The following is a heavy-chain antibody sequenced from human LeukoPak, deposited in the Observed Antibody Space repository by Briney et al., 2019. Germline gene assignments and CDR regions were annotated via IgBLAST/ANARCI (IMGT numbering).Heavy chain of an antibody. V-gene: IGHV3-30*18. CDR3: AKDMRQYSSRWHRRNHYYYGMDV. Sequence: PGRSLRLSCAASRFTFSTYGMHWVRQAPGKGLEWVALISYDGINKYYADSVKGRFTISRDNSKNTLYLQMNSLRAEDTAVYYCAKDMRQYSSRWHRRNHYYYGMDVWGQGTTVTVSS. J-gene: IGHJ6*02. CDR2: ISYDGINK. D-gene: IGHD6-13*01. CDR1: RFTFSTYG.